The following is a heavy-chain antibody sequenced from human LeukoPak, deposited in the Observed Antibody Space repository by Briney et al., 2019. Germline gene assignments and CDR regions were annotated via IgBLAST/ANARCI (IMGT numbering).Heavy chain of an antibody. J-gene: IGHJ4*02. CDR1: GGSISSYY. CDR2: IYYSGST. CDR3: ARKSRSFDY. Sequence: SETLSLTCAVYGGSISSYYWSWIRQPPGKGLEWIGYIYYSGSTNYNPSLKSRVTISVDTSKNQFSLKLSSVTAADTAVYYCARKSRSFDYWGQGTLVTVSS. V-gene: IGHV4-59*01.